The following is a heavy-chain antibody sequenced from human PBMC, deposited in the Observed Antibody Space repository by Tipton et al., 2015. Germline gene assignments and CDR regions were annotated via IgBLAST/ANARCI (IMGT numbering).Heavy chain of an antibody. D-gene: IGHD3-10*01. CDR3: ARGYYGSGSYYKTPPCNIYYGMDV. J-gene: IGHJ6*02. V-gene: IGHV4-4*02. CDR1: GDSISNTYW. Sequence: VKPSGTLSLSCAVSGDSISNTYWWSWVRQSPGKGLEWIGEIYHTGSSNYGPSLESRLTISVDKSRNQFSLKLTSVTAADTAVYYCARGYYGSGSYYKTPPCNIYYGMDVWGQGTTVTVSS. CDR2: IYHTGSS.